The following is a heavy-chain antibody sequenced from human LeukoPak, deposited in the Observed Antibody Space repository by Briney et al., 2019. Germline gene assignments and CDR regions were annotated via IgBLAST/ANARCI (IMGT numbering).Heavy chain of an antibody. CDR2: IHYTGAT. CDR1: GGSFRGYY. J-gene: IGHJ2*01. CDR3: ARGVLGPYYFDL. D-gene: IGHD7-27*01. V-gene: IGHV4-34*01. Sequence: PAETLSLTCAVYGGSFRGYYWSWIRQPPGKGLEWIGEIHYTGATNYKPSLKSRVTISGDPSKNQVALRVSSVTAADTAVYYCARGVLGPYYFDLSGRGTLVTVSS.